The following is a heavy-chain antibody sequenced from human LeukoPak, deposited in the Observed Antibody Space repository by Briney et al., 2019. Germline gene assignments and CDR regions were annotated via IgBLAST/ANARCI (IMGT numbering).Heavy chain of an antibody. CDR3: VRSAFHAGSGNYYDY. CDR2: IDNAGSIT. J-gene: IGHJ4*02. D-gene: IGHD3-22*01. Sequence: GGSLSLSCAASGFTFSNYWIHWVRKAPGKGLVWFSRIDNAGSITTYADSVKGRFTISRDNAENTLYLQMNSLRVEDTAVYYCVRSAFHAGSGNYYDYWGQGTLVTVSS. CDR1: GFTFSNYW. V-gene: IGHV3-74*03.